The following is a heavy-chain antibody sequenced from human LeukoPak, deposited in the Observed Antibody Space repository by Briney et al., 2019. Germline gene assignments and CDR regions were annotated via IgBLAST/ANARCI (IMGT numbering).Heavy chain of an antibody. CDR3: AKDSRWRSLGLPDY. V-gene: IGHV3-30*18. J-gene: IGHJ4*02. CDR2: ISYDGSNK. Sequence: GRSLRLSCAASGFTFSSYGTHWVRQAPGKGLEWVAVISYDGSNKYYADSVKGRFTISRDNSKNTLYLQMNSLRAEDTAVYYCAKDSRWRSLGLPDYWGQGTLVTVSS. CDR1: GFTFSSYG. D-gene: IGHD3-16*01.